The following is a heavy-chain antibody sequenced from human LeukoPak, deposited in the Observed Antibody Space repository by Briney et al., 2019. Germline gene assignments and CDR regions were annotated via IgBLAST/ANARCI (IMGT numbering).Heavy chain of an antibody. J-gene: IGHJ3*02. CDR1: GYTFTSYG. Sequence: ASVKVPCKASGYTFTSYGISWVRQAPGQGLEWMGWISAYNGNTNYAQKLQGRVTMTTDTSTSTAYMELRSLRSDDTAVYYCARAQLPQWLVRAAFDIWGQGTMVTVSS. CDR3: ARAQLPQWLVRAAFDI. V-gene: IGHV1-18*01. D-gene: IGHD6-19*01. CDR2: ISAYNGNT.